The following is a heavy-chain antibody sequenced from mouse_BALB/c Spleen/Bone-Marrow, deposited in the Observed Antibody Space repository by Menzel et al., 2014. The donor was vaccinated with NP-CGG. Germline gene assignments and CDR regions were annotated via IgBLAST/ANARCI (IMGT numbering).Heavy chain of an antibody. V-gene: IGHV14-3*02. J-gene: IGHJ4*01. D-gene: IGHD4-1*01. CDR3: ARWEYYAMDY. Sequence: DVQLQESGAELVKPGASVKLSCTASGFNIKDTYMHWVQQRPEQRLEWIGRIDPANGNTKYDPKFQGKATITADTSSNTAYLQLSSLTSEDAAVYYCARWEYYAMDYWGQGTSVTVPS. CDR2: IDPANGNT. CDR1: GFNIKDTY.